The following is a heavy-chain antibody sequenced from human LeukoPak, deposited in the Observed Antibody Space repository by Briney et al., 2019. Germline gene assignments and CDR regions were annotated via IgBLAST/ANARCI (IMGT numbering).Heavy chain of an antibody. CDR1: GDSVSSNSAA. D-gene: IGHD3-9*01. J-gene: IGHJ5*02. Sequence: SQTLSLTCAIPGDSVSSNSAAWNWIRQSPSRGLEWLGRTYYRSKWYNDYAVSVKSRITINPDTSKNQFSLQLNSVTPEDTAVYYCARLTYDILTGWVWFDPWGQGTLVTVSS. CDR2: TYYRSKWYN. CDR3: ARLTYDILTGWVWFDP. V-gene: IGHV6-1*01.